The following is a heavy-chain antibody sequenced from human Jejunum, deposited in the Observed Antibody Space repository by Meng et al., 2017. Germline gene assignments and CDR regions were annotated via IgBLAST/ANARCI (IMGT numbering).Heavy chain of an antibody. V-gene: IGHV4-4*07. D-gene: IGHD6-13*01. CDR1: GDSIRSND. CDR3: ASSAPGTWLRLQI. Sequence: QVQLQESGPGLVKPSQTLSLTCTVSGDSIRSNDWNWIRQPAGEGLEWIGRIYPNGNTNYNPSLRSRVTIAIDTSKNQFSLKVTSVTAADTAVYYCASSAPGTWLRLQIWGQGTLVTVSS. CDR2: IYPNGNT. J-gene: IGHJ4*02.